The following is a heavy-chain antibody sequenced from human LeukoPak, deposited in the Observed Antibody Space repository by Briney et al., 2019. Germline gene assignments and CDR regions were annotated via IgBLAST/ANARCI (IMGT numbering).Heavy chain of an antibody. CDR3: AKAASSSWPSYYYGMDV. V-gene: IGHV3-23*01. CDR2: ITGSGGNT. Sequence: GSLRLSCAASGFIFSSYSMSWVRQAPGMGLEWVSVITGSGGNTYYADSVKGRFAISKDNSKNTVYLQMSSLRVDDTAVYYCAKAASSSWPSYYYGMDVWGQGTTVTVSS. J-gene: IGHJ6*02. CDR1: GFIFSSYS. D-gene: IGHD6-13*01.